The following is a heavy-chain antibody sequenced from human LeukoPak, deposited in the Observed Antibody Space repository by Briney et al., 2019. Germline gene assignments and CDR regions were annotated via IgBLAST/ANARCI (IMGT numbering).Heavy chain of an antibody. CDR1: GVPISSYY. CDR3: ASYCSSTSCGAFDI. V-gene: IGHV4-59*01. Sequence: SETLSLTCTVSGVPISSYYWSWIRQPPGKGLEWIGYIYYSGSTNYNPSLKSRVTISVDTSNNQFSLKLSSVTAADTAVYYCASYCSSTSCGAFDIWGQGTMVTVSS. J-gene: IGHJ3*02. D-gene: IGHD2-2*01. CDR2: IYYSGST.